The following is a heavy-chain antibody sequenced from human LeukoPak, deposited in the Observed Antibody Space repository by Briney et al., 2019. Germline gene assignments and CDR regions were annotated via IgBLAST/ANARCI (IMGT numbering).Heavy chain of an antibody. CDR1: GFSFSSYH. Sequence: GGSLRLSCSASGFSFSSYHTHWVRPAPGKGLQYVSTISSDGANIYIADSVRDRFTISRDNAMHTLYLQMSSLRTEDTAIYYCYSSAWYGAFDVWGQGTMVTVSS. D-gene: IGHD6-19*01. J-gene: IGHJ3*01. CDR2: ISSDGANI. V-gene: IGHV3-64D*09. CDR3: YSSAWYGAFDV.